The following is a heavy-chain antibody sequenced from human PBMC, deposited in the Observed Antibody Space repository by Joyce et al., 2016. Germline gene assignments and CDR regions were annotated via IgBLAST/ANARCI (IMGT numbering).Heavy chain of an antibody. J-gene: IGHJ3*02. Sequence: QVQLQESGPGLVKPSETLSLTCTVTGGSIRNFYWSWIRQPPGKRLEGIGYIYHSGSSNDNPSLKSRLTISVDTAKNQFSLKLSSVTAADTAVYYCARKAVGVDAFDIWGLGTKVTVSS. CDR1: GGSIRNFY. D-gene: IGHD2-8*01. V-gene: IGHV4-59*01. CDR3: ARKAVGVDAFDI. CDR2: IYHSGSS.